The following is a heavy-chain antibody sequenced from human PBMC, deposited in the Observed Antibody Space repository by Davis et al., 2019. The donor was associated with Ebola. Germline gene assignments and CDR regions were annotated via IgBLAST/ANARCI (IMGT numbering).Heavy chain of an antibody. Sequence: PSETLSLTCTIFGGSIISHSHYWSWIRQSPGKGLEWVGYIYYSGNTNYNPSLKSRVTISVDTSTNQFSLKLNSVTAADTAVYYCARMAANILTPYLGYFLHWGQGTLVTVSS. CDR2: IYYSGNT. CDR3: ARMAANILTPYLGYFLH. V-gene: IGHV4-61*01. D-gene: IGHD3-9*01. CDR1: GGSIISHSHY. J-gene: IGHJ1*01.